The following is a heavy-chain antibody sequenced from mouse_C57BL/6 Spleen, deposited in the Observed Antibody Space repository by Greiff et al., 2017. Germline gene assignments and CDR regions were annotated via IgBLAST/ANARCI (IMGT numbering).Heavy chain of an antibody. D-gene: IGHD2-1*01. J-gene: IGHJ2*01. CDR1: GYAFSSSW. CDR2: ICPGDGDT. V-gene: IGHV1-82*01. Sequence: QVQLKQSGPELVKPGASVKISCKASGYAFSSSWMHWVKQRPGKGLEWIGRICPGDGDTNYNGKFKGRATLTADKSSSTAYLQLSSLTSEDSAVYFCARGDYGKDLDYWGQGTTLTVSS. CDR3: ARGDYGKDLDY.